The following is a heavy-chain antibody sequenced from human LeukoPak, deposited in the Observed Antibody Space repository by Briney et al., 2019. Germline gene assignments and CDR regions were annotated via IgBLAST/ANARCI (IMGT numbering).Heavy chain of an antibody. CDR2: IYYSGST. CDR3: ARTRRDGYNPVDY. D-gene: IGHD5-24*01. Sequence: PSETLSLTCTVSGGSISSGDYYWSWIRQPPGKGLEWIGYIYYSGSTYYNPSRKSRVTISVEPSKNQFSLKLSSVPAADTAVYYCARTRRDGYNPVDYWGQGTLVTVSS. V-gene: IGHV4-30-4*08. J-gene: IGHJ4*02. CDR1: GGSISSGDYY.